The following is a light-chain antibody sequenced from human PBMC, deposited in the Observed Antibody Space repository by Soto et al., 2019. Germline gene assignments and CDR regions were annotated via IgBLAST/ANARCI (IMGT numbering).Light chain of an antibody. CDR2: NDD. Sequence: QSVLTQPPSVSGTPGLRVNISCSGGISNIGKATVNWYQQLPGTAPKLLMFNDDKRPSGVPDRFSGSRSGTSASLAISGLQSDDEAVDFCSTWYDSLNGWVFGGGTKLTVL. CDR3: STWYDSLNGWV. J-gene: IGLJ3*02. CDR1: ISNIGKAT. V-gene: IGLV1-44*01.